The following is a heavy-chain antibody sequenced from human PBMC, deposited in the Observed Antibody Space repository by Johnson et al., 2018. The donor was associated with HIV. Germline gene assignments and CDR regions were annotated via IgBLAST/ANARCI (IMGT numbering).Heavy chain of an antibody. CDR2: INWSGASA. D-gene: IGHD1-26*01. CDR3: ARGEWELNAGHGFDI. J-gene: IGHJ3*02. V-gene: IGHV3-20*04. Sequence: VQLVESGGGVVRPGESLGLSCAAYEFTFGDYDMAWVRVAPGKGLEWVSGINWSGASAGYADSVKGRFAISRDNGKNSLYLQMNSLRAEDTAFYYCARGEWELNAGHGFDIWGQGTMVTVSS. CDR1: EFTFGDYD.